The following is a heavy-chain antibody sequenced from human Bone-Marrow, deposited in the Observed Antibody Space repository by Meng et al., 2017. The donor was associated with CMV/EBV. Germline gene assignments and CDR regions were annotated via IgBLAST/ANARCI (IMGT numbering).Heavy chain of an antibody. J-gene: IGHJ4*02. D-gene: IGHD2/OR15-2a*01. CDR3: ASHMGGYFRGDY. Sequence: GGSLRLSCTVSGGSISSSSYYWGWIRQAPGKGLEWVSSISSSSSYIFYADSVKGRFTISRDNAKNSLYLQMNSLRAEDTAVYYCASHMGGYFRGDYWGQGTLVTFAS. CDR2: ISSSSSYI. CDR1: GGSISSSS. V-gene: IGHV3-21*01.